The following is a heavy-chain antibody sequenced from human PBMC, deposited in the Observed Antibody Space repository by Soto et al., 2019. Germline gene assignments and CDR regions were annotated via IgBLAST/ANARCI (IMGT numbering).Heavy chain of an antibody. CDR3: TRRASSSFYHFDF. CDR1: GYSFTAYW. J-gene: IGHJ4*02. Sequence: LKISCQASGYSFTAYWITWVRQMPGKGLEWMATIDPSDSYVDYSPSFRGHVTFSVDRSITTVYLQWNSLKASDSAMYFCTRRASSSFYHFDFWGQGALVTVSS. D-gene: IGHD2-2*01. CDR2: IDPSDSYV. V-gene: IGHV5-10-1*01.